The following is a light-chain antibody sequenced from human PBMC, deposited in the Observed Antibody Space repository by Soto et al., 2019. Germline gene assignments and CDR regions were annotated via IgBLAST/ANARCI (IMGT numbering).Light chain of an antibody. CDR3: QQYKNWPPMYT. CDR1: QSISSN. J-gene: IGKJ2*01. CDR2: AAS. Sequence: DIVMTQSPATLSLSPGERATLSCRASQSISSNLAWYQHKPGQAPRLLIYAASTRASGIPARFSGGGSGTEFSLTITSLQSEDFAIYYCQQYKNWPPMYTFGQRTRLEI. V-gene: IGKV3-15*01.